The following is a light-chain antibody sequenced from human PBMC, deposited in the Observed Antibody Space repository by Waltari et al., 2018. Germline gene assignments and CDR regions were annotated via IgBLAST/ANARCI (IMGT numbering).Light chain of an antibody. CDR3: SSYTSSSTYVV. J-gene: IGLJ2*01. CDR1: SSDVGGSHY. CDR2: DVS. Sequence: QSALTQPASVSASPGQSITISCTGTSSDVGGSHYVSWYQQPPGKAPKLMIYDVSKRPSGVSNRFSGSKSGNTASLTISGLQAEDEADYYCSSYTSSSTYVVFGGGTKLTVL. V-gene: IGLV2-14*01.